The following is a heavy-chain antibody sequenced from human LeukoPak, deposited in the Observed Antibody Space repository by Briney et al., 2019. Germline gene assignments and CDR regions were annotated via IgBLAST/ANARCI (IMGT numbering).Heavy chain of an antibody. Sequence: ASVKVSCKASGYTFTSYYMHWVRQAPGQGLEWMGLINPTGGSTGYAQKFQGRVTMTRDMSTSTDYMELSSLRAEDTAVYYCASYCNGGSCPDSSGRYYYYMDVWGKGTTVTVSS. CDR1: GYTFTSYY. J-gene: IGHJ6*03. CDR3: ASYCNGGSCPDSSGRYYYYMDV. CDR2: INPTGGST. D-gene: IGHD2-15*01. V-gene: IGHV1-46*01.